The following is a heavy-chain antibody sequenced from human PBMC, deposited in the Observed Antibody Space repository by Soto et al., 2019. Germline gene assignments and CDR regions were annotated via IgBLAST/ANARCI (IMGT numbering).Heavy chain of an antibody. V-gene: IGHV3-30*18. CDR1: GFTFSSYG. D-gene: IGHD6-19*01. CDR3: AKALEQWLVYYYYGMDV. Sequence: QVQLVESGGGVVQPGRSLRLSCAASGFTFSSYGMHWVRQAPGKGLEWVAVISYDGSNKYYADSVKGRFTISRDNSKNTLYLQMNSLRAEDTAVYYCAKALEQWLVYYYYGMDVW. CDR2: ISYDGSNK. J-gene: IGHJ6*01.